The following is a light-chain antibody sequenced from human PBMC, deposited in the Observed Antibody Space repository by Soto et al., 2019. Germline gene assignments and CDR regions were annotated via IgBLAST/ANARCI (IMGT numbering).Light chain of an antibody. V-gene: IGLV3-1*01. CDR2: LDS. CDR3: QAWDSKHVV. Sequence: SYELTQPPSVSVSPGQTASITCSGDKLGDKYACWYQQKPGQFPVQVIYLDSKRPSGSPERFSGSNSGNTATLTISGTQALDEADSNRQAWDSKHVVFGRGTKLTVL. CDR1: KLGDKY. J-gene: IGLJ2*01.